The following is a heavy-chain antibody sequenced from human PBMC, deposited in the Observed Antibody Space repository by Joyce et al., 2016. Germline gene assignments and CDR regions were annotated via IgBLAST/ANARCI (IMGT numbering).Heavy chain of an antibody. CDR3: ATSLPSRVGGFQFFGMDV. J-gene: IGHJ6*02. V-gene: IGHV4-61*01. CDR1: GDSFSGTSYY. CDR2: IYNSETT. D-gene: IGHD3-10*01. Sequence: HLQESGPGLVKPSETLSLTCTISGDSFSGTSYYWSWIRQSPGKGLEGLGFIYNSETTHYNPSLGGRLSMSVGAAKKQFSLRLTSVTSADTAVYYCATSLPSRVGGFQFFGMDVWGQGTTVIVS.